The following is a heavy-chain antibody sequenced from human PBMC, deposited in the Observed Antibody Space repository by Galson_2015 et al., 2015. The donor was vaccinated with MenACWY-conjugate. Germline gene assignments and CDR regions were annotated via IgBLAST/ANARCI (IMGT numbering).Heavy chain of an antibody. CDR2: IDPGSGGT. Sequence: SVKVSCKASGYTFTTDYMHWMRQAPGQGLEWMGRIDPGSGGTDFAQKFQGRVTMTRDTSISTAYMEFSRLRSDDTAVYYRAREDMIRGSGYDFDFWGQGTLVTVS. D-gene: IGHD5-12*01. V-gene: IGHV1-2*06. CDR1: GYTFTTDY. CDR3: AREDMIRGSGYDFDF. J-gene: IGHJ4*02.